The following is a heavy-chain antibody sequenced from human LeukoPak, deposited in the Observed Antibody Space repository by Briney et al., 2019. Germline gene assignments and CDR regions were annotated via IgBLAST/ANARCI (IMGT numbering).Heavy chain of an antibody. CDR1: GGSISSYY. V-gene: IGHV4-4*07. CDR2: IYTSGST. Sequence: PSETLSLTCTVSGGSISSYYWSWIRQPAGKGLEWIGRIYTSGSTNYNPSLKSRVTMSVDTSRNQFSLKLSSVTAADTAVYYCARDGGIFWPRGYFDYWGQGTLVTVSS. J-gene: IGHJ4*02. CDR3: ARDGGIFWPRGYFDY. D-gene: IGHD3-9*01.